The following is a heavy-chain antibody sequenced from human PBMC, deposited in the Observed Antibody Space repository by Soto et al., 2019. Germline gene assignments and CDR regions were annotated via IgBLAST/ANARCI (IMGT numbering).Heavy chain of an antibody. J-gene: IGHJ4*02. D-gene: IGHD4-17*01. CDR3: AGGYCDYYPHFDY. CDR1: GFTFSSYA. V-gene: IGHV3-30-3*01. CDR2: ISYDGSNK. Sequence: QVQLVESGGGVVQPGRSLRLSCAASGFTFSSYAMHWVRQAPGKGLEGVAVISYDGSNKYYADSVRGRFTISRDNSKNTRYLQMNSLRAEDTAVYYCAGGYCDYYPHFDYWGQGTLVTVSS.